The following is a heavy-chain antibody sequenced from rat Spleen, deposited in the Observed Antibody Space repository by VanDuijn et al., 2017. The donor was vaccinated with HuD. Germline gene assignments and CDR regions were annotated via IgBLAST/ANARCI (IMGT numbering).Heavy chain of an antibody. CDR3: AIHGGLRNWFDS. J-gene: IGHJ3*01. Sequence: EVQLVESGGGLMQPGRSLKLSCAASGFTFSNYDMAWVRQSPTKGLEWIASISTGADNTYYRDSVKGRFTVSRDDTNNTHYLQMDSLRSEDTANYYCAIHGGLRNWFDSWGQGTLVTVSS. V-gene: IGHV5S13*01. CDR1: GFTFSNYD. CDR2: ISTGADNT. D-gene: IGHD1-11*01.